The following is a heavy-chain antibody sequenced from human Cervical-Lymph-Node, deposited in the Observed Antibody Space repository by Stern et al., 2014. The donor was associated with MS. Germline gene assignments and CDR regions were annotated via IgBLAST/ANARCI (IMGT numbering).Heavy chain of an antibody. D-gene: IGHD3-3*01. J-gene: IGHJ4*01. CDR1: GYIFPDYY. Sequence: VQLVESGAEAKAPGASMKVSCRASGYIFPDYYLHWVRQAPGQGLEWLGWINPNSGGTNYAQNFQGRVTMTRDTSISTAYMELRWLGYADTAVYYCARGSGTAYDLRGDYWGQGTLVTVSS. CDR2: INPNSGGT. CDR3: ARGSGTAYDLRGDY. V-gene: IGHV1-2*02.